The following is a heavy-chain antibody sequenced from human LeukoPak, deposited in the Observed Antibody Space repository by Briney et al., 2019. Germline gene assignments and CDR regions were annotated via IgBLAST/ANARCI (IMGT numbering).Heavy chain of an antibody. CDR3: AKFSSSGWSRSTNK. J-gene: IGHJ4*02. CDR1: GFTFSSYA. V-gene: IGHV3-23*01. CDR2: ISSSGGTT. D-gene: IGHD6-19*01. Sequence: GGSLRLSCAASGFTFSSYAMGWVRQAPGKGLGWVSDISSSGGTTYYADSVKGRVTISRDNSKNTLYLQMNSLRPEDTAVYYCAKFSSSGWSRSTNKWGQGTLVTVSP.